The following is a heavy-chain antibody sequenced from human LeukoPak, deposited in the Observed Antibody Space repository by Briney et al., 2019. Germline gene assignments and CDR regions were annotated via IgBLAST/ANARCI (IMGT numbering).Heavy chain of an antibody. J-gene: IGHJ5*02. CDR1: GFTFSSYS. CDR3: ARDSVVVPAAIGYNWFVP. D-gene: IGHD2-2*02. CDR2: ISSSSSYI. Sequence: GGSLRLSCAASGFTFSSYSMNWVRQAPGKGLEWVSSISSSSSYIYYADSVKGRFTISRDNAKNSLYLQMNSLRAEDTAVYYCARDSVVVPAAIGYNWFVPWGQGTLVTVSS. V-gene: IGHV3-21*01.